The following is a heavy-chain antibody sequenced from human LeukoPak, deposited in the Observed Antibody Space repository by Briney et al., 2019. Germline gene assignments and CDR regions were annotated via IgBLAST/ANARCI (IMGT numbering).Heavy chain of an antibody. CDR3: ARRWYFDL. V-gene: IGHV3-53*05. J-gene: IGHJ2*01. CDR2: ISGGGNT. Sequence: GGSLRLSCAVSGFTVSNNYMSWVRQTPGKGLEWVSVISGGGNTYDADSVRGRFTISRDNSKNTLYLQMNSLRPEDTAVYYCARRWYFDLWGRGTLVTVSS. CDR1: GFTVSNNY.